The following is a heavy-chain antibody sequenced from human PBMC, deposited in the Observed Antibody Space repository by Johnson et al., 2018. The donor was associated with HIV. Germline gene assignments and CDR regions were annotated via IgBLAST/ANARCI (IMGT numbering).Heavy chain of an antibody. CDR1: GFTFDDYG. CDR3: ARGLRAGSSNAFDI. CDR2: INWNGGRS. D-gene: IGHD3-10*01. Sequence: VQLVESGGGVVRPGGSLRLSCAASGFTFDDYGMSWVRQAPGEGLEWVSGINWNGGRSGYANSVKGRFTISRDNSKNTLWLQMGSLSAEDMAVYYCARGLRAGSSNAFDIWGQGTVVTVSS. J-gene: IGHJ3*02. V-gene: IGHV3-20*04.